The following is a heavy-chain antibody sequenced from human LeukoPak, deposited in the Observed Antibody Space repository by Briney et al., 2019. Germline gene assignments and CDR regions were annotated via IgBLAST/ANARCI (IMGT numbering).Heavy chain of an antibody. CDR2: MNPNSGNT. CDR3: ARSYYYDSSGYYHDWFDP. D-gene: IGHD3-22*01. CDR1: GYTFTSYD. J-gene: IGHJ5*02. V-gene: IGHV1-8*03. Sequence: GASVKVSCKASGYTFTSYDINWVRQATGQGLEWMGWMNPNSGNTGYAQKFQGRVTITRNTSISTAYMELSSLRSEDTAVYYCARSYYYDSSGYYHDWFDPWGQGTLVTVSS.